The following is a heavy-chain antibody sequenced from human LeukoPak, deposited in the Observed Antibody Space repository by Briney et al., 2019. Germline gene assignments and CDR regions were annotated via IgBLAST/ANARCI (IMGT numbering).Heavy chain of an antibody. CDR1: GYSISSGYY. CDR2: IYHSGST. V-gene: IGHV4-38-2*02. CDR3: ARVVVGIAVPVGYFDY. J-gene: IGHJ4*02. Sequence: PSETLSLTCTVSGYSISSGYYWGWIRQPPGKGLEWIGSIYHSGSTYYNPSLKSRVTISVDTSKNQFSLKLSSVTAADTAVYYCARVVVGIAVPVGYFDYWGQGTLVTVSS. D-gene: IGHD6-19*01.